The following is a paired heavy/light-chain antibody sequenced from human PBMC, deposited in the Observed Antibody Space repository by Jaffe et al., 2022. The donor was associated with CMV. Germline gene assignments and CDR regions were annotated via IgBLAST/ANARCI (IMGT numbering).Heavy chain of an antibody. Sequence: VQVVESGGGLVQPGGSLRLSCTSSVFTFSGFDMSWVREAPGKGLEWISFAAGRGSVLYHADSVKGRFTISRDDARNSLYLQMDSLRAEDTAIYYCVRGHFSDWGQGTRVTVSS. CDR3: VRGHFSD. V-gene: IGHV3-48*03. CDR2: AAGRGSVL. CDR1: VFTFSGFD. J-gene: IGHJ4*02.
Light chain of an antibody. CDR3: MQGAHWPWT. CDR1: QSLVYYDGNTY. CDR2: EVS. J-gene: IGKJ1*01. Sequence: DVVMTQSPLSLPVTLGQPASISCKSSQSLVYYDGNTYLHWFQQRPGQSPRRLIYEVSKRDSGVPDRFSGSGSDTDFTLKISRVEAEDVGVYHCMQGAHWPWTIGQGTKVEIK. V-gene: IGKV2-30*01.